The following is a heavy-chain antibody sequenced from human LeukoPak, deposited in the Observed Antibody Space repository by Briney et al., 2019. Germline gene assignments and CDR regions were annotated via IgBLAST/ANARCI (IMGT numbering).Heavy chain of an antibody. Sequence: GGSLRLSCAASGFTFSSYSMSWVRQAPGKGLEWVSIFRGSDGSTYYADSVKGRFTISRDNAKNSLYLQMNSLRAEDTAVYYCAKVSDYYGSGSYDAFDIWGQGTMVTVSS. V-gene: IGHV3-23*01. CDR3: AKVSDYYGSGSYDAFDI. CDR1: GFTFSSYS. J-gene: IGHJ3*02. CDR2: FRGSDGST. D-gene: IGHD3-10*01.